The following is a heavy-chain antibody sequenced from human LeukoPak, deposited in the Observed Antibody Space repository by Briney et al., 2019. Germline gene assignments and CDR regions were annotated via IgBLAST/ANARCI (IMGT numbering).Heavy chain of an antibody. V-gene: IGHV1-18*01. Sequence: GASVKVSCTASGYTFTSYGISWVRQAPGQGLEWMGWISAYNGNTNYAQKLQGRVTMTTDTSTGTAYMERRSLRSDDTAVYCCARAEAYDSSGIIDYWGQGTLVTVSS. CDR3: ARAEAYDSSGIIDY. CDR2: ISAYNGNT. J-gene: IGHJ4*02. CDR1: GYTFTSYG. D-gene: IGHD3-22*01.